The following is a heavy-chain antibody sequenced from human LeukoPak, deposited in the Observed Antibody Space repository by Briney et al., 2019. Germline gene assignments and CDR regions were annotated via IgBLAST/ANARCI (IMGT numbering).Heavy chain of an antibody. Sequence: SETLSLTCTVSGGSISSSSYHWGWIRQPPGKGLEWIGSIYYSGSTYYNPSLKSRVTISVDTSKNQFSLRLSSVTAADTAVYYCASLLSVVGAFDIWGRGTMVTVSS. CDR2: IYYSGST. D-gene: IGHD2-15*01. V-gene: IGHV4-39*07. CDR1: GGSISSSSYH. CDR3: ASLLSVVGAFDI. J-gene: IGHJ3*02.